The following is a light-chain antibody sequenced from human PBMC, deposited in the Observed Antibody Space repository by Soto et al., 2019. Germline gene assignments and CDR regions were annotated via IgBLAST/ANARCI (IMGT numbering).Light chain of an antibody. CDR1: NSDIGDYNY. CDR2: DVS. Sequence: QSALTQPASVSGSPGQSITISCTGTNSDIGDYNYVSWYQQHPGKAPKLMIYDVSNRPSGVSNRFSGSKSGNTASLTISGLQAEDEADYYCSSYTSNSTYVFGTGTKLTVL. J-gene: IGLJ1*01. CDR3: SSYTSNSTYV. V-gene: IGLV2-14*01.